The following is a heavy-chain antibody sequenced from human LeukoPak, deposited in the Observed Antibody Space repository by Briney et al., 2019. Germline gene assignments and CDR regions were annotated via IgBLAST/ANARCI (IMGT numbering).Heavy chain of an antibody. V-gene: IGHV3-11*04. Sequence: GGSLRLSCAASGFTFTDYYLSWIRQAPGRGLEWVSYMSSSGRTIYYADSVKGRFTISRDNAKNSLYLQMNSLRAEDTAVYYSGRRRDLVDYWGQGTLVTVSS. D-gene: IGHD3-10*01. J-gene: IGHJ4*02. CDR1: GFTFTDYY. CDR3: GRRRDLVDY. CDR2: MSSSGRTI.